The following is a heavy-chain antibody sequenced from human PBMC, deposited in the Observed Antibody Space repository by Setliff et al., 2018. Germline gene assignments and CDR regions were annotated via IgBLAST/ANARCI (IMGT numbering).Heavy chain of an antibody. CDR3: ARSPRPPTSLDYVDV. V-gene: IGHV3-74*01. J-gene: IGHJ6*01. Sequence: PGGSLRLSCVTSGFTLSRFWMHWVRQVPGKGLVWVSRLHPNGITTRYADSVKGRFTIYRDMAENTLYLQMNSLRAEDTAVYYCARSPRPPTSLDYVDVWGDGTMVTSPQ. D-gene: IGHD4-17*01. CDR1: GFTLSRFW. CDR2: LHPNGITT.